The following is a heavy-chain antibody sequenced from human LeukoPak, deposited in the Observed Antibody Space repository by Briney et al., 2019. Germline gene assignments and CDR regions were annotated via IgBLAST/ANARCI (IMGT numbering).Heavy chain of an antibody. V-gene: IGHV3-23*01. J-gene: IGHJ4*02. CDR3: TRAQED. CDR1: GFTLSSYA. Sequence: GGSLRLSCAASGFTLSSYAMTWVRQAPGRGLEWVSSVDGGGGGTYYADSVKGRFTISRDNSKDTLYLQMISLRAEDTAVYYCTRAQEDWGQGTLVTVSS. CDR2: VDGGGGGT.